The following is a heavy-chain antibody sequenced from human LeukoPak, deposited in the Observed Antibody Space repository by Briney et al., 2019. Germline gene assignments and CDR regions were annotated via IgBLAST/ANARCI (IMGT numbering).Heavy chain of an antibody. V-gene: IGHV1-18*01. Sequence: SVKLSCKASRYSFTNYGVNWVRQAPGQGLEWVGWVAPYNGHTNYAQKFRVRITLTTDTSTNTAYMELRSLKSDDTAVYYCARGFSSSSRSDYWGQGTLVTVAS. CDR3: ARGFSSSSRSDY. CDR2: VAPYNGHT. CDR1: RYSFTNYG. D-gene: IGHD6-6*01. J-gene: IGHJ4*02.